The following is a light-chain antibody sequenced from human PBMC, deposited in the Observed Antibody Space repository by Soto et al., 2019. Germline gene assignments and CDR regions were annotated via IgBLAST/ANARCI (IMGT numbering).Light chain of an antibody. Sequence: VVLTQSAGTLSLSPGQRATLSCRASQSVSSSYLAWYQQKPGQAPRLLIYGASTRATDIPARFSGSGSGTEFTLTISSLQSEDFAEYHCQQYNNWPQTFGQGTKVDIK. CDR1: QSVSSSY. V-gene: IGKV3-15*01. CDR2: GAS. J-gene: IGKJ1*01. CDR3: QQYNNWPQT.